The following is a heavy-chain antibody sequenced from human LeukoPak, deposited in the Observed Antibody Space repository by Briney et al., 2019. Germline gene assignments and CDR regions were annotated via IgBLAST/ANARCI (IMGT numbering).Heavy chain of an antibody. CDR3: AGAEFGELWPLDY. D-gene: IGHD3-10*01. V-gene: IGHV3-48*02. CDR1: GFTFSSYS. J-gene: IGHJ4*02. CDR2: ISSSSSTI. Sequence: GGSLRLSCAASGFTFSSYSMNWVRQAPGKGLEWVSYISSSSSTIYYADSVKGRFTISRDNAKNSLYLQMNSLRDEDTAVYYCAGAEFGELWPLDYWGQGTLVTVSS.